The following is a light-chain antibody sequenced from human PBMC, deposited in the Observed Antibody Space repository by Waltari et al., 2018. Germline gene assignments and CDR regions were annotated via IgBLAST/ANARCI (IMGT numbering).Light chain of an antibody. Sequence: EIVMTQSPATLSVSPGERANLSCRASQSVSINLAWYQQKPGQAPRLRIYGASTRATGIPARFSGSGSGTEFTLTISSLQSEDFAVYYCQQFNNWPLTFGGGTKVEIK. CDR1: QSVSIN. V-gene: IGKV3-15*01. J-gene: IGKJ4*01. CDR2: GAS. CDR3: QQFNNWPLT.